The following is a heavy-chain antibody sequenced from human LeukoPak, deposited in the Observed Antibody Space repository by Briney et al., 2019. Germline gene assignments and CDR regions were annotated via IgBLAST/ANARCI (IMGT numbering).Heavy chain of an antibody. CDR1: ASSISSARY. CDR3: AKIVTAGYYYFDS. Sequence: SETLSLTCTVSASSISSARYWGWIRQSPGKGLEWIGSMYHSGATYYNPSLKSRVTISVDTSKNQFSLKLSSVTATDTAVYYCAKIVTAGYYYFDSWGQGTLVTVSS. CDR2: MYHSGAT. D-gene: IGHD2/OR15-2a*01. J-gene: IGHJ4*02. V-gene: IGHV4-38-2*02.